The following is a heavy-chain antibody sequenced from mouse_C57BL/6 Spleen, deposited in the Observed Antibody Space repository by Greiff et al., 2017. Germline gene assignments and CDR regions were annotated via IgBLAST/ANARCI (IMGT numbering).Heavy chain of an antibody. J-gene: IGHJ2*01. CDR1: GYTFTSYW. V-gene: IGHV1-61*01. Sequence: VQLQQPGAELVRPGSSVKLSCKASGYTFTSYWMDWVKQRPGQGLEWIGNIYPSDSETHYNQKFKDKATLTVYKSSSTAYMQLSSLTSEDSAVYYCARRDGNYEGYFDYWGQGTTLTVSS. D-gene: IGHD2-1*01. CDR2: IYPSDSET. CDR3: ARRDGNYEGYFDY.